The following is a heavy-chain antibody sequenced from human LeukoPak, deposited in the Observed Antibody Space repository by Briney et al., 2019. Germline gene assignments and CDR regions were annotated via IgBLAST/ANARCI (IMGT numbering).Heavy chain of an antibody. J-gene: IGHJ6*03. CDR2: TNGNRETT. D-gene: IGHD2-2*01. CDR3: VANMYNYMDV. Sequence: PGGSLRLSSAVSGLTFSTYAMSWVRQAPGRGLECVSSTNGNRETTYHADSVKGRFTISRAHTKKTAFLQMNSLKAEDTAVYYAVANMYNYMDVWGKGTTVTVSS. V-gene: IGHV3-23*01. CDR1: GLTFSTYA.